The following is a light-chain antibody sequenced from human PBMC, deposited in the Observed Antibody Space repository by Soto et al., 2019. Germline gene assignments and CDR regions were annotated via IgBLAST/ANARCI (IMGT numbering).Light chain of an antibody. J-gene: IGKJ1*01. Sequence: DIQMTQSPSTVAASVGARLTITCRASQTISSWLAWYQQKPGKAPKLLIYKASSLHTGVPSRFSGSGSGTEFTLTITSLQPDDFATYYCQQYSGFSRTFGQGTKVDIK. V-gene: IGKV1-5*03. CDR2: KAS. CDR3: QQYSGFSRT. CDR1: QTISSW.